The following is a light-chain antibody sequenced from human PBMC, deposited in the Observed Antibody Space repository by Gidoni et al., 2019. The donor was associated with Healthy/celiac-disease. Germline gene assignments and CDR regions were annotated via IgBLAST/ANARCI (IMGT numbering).Light chain of an antibody. CDR2: AAS. Sequence: DTQMTQSPSSLSASVGDRVTITFRASQSISSYLNWYQQKPGKAPKLLIYAASSLQSGVPSRFSGSGSGTDVTLTISSLQPEDFATYYCQQSYSTPLTFGGGTKVEIK. V-gene: IGKV1-39*01. J-gene: IGKJ4*01. CDR3: QQSYSTPLT. CDR1: QSISSY.